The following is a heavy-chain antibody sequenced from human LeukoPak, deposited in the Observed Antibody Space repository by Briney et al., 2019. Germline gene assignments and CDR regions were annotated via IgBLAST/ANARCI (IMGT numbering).Heavy chain of an antibody. V-gene: IGHV5-51*01. CDR1: GYIYSSYW. CDR2: IYPTTQDT. Sequence: GESLKTSCKGPGYIYSSYWMGWVRQLPGKGLEWMGIIYPTTQDTRYSPSFQGQVTISADKSINTAYLQWSSLKASDSGMYYCAGTTSGWTLFDIWGQGTMVTVSS. D-gene: IGHD6-19*01. J-gene: IGHJ3*02. CDR3: AGTTSGWTLFDI.